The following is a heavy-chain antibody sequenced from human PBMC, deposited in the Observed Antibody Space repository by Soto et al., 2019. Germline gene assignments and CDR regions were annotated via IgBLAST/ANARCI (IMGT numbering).Heavy chain of an antibody. D-gene: IGHD4-4*01. J-gene: IGHJ4*02. V-gene: IGHV3-30*18. Sequence: QVQLVESGGGVVQPGRSLRLSCAASGFTFSSYGMHWVRQAPGKGLEWVAVISYDGSNKYYADSVKGRFTISRDNSKNTLYLQMNSLRAEDTAVYYCAKERDGYNNWPDYWGQGTLVTVSS. CDR3: AKERDGYNNWPDY. CDR2: ISYDGSNK. CDR1: GFTFSSYG.